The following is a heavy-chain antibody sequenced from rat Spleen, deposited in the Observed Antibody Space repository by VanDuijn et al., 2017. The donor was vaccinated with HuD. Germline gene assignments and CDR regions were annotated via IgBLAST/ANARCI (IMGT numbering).Heavy chain of an antibody. CDR3: PRAGAVATSNWFAY. Sequence: EVQLVESGGGLVQPGRSLKLSCVASGFTFNNYWMTWIRQAPGKGLEWVASITNTGGSTYYPDSVKGRFTISRDNAKSTLYLQMNSLRSEDTATYYLPRAGAVATSNWFAYWGQGTLVTVSS. J-gene: IGHJ3*01. CDR2: ITNTGGST. D-gene: IGHD1-3*01. V-gene: IGHV5-31*01. CDR1: GFTFNNYW.